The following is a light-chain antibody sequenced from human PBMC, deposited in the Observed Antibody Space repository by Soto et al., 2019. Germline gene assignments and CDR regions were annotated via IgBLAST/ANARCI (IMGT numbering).Light chain of an antibody. Sequence: QSVLTQLPSLSGAPGQRVTISCTGTSSNIGAGYEVHWYQKLPGTSPKLLIYGNSNRPSGVPARFSGSKSGTSASLAITGLQADDEADYYCQSYDNGLSHTVFEPGTKVTVL. CDR2: GNS. CDR3: QSYDNGLSHTV. CDR1: SSNIGAGYE. J-gene: IGLJ1*01. V-gene: IGLV1-40*01.